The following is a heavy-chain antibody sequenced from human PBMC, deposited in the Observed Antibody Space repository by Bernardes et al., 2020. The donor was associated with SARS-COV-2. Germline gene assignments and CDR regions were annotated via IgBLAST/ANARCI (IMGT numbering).Heavy chain of an antibody. CDR3: ARGPNPIGRGWHYFDY. CDR2: INHSGST. V-gene: IGHV4-34*01. J-gene: IGHJ4*02. CDR1: GGSLRDYY. Sequence: SETLSLTCAAYGGSLRDYYWSWIRQPPGKGLEWIGEINHSGSTNYNSSLKSRVTISVDTSKSQFSLRLSSVTAADTAVYYCARGPNPIGRGWHYFDYWGQGTLVTVSS. D-gene: IGHD6-19*01.